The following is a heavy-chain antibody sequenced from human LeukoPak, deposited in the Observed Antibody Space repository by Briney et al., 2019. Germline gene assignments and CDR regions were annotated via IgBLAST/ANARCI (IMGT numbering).Heavy chain of an antibody. CDR2: IYYSGST. D-gene: IGHD6-19*01. CDR3: AGGYSSGWYYFDY. J-gene: IGHJ4*02. Sequence: SETLSLTCTVSGGSISNSSYYWGWIRQPPGKGLEWIGSIYYSGSTYYNPSLKSRVTISVDTSKNQFSLKLSSVTAADTAVYYCAGGYSSGWYYFDYWGQGTLVTVSS. CDR1: GGSISNSSYY. V-gene: IGHV4-39*01.